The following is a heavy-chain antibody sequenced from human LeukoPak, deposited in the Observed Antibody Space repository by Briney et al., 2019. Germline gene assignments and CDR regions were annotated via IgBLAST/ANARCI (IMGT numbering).Heavy chain of an antibody. CDR3: VGNGYYALDS. J-gene: IGHJ4*02. CDR2: IYHSGST. D-gene: IGHD2/OR15-2a*01. CDR1: GGSISSGGYS. V-gene: IGHV4-30-2*01. Sequence: SETLSLTCAVSGGSISSGGYSWSWIRQPPGKGLEWIGYIYHSGSTYYNPSLKSRVTISIDKSKNQLSLKLTSVTAADTAVYFCVGNGYYALDSWGQGTLVTVAS.